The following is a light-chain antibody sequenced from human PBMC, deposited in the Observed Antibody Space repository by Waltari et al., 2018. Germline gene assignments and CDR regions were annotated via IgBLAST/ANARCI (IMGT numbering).Light chain of an antibody. CDR3: CSYAGNYLRV. CDR2: DVN. J-gene: IGLJ2*01. CDR1: SSDVGYYNY. V-gene: IGLV2-11*01. Sequence: QSALTQPRSVSGSPGQSVTIPCTGTSSDVGYYNYVSWYQQHPGKAPKVIIYDVNERPSGVPDRVSGSKSGNTASLTIAGLQAEDEADYYCCSYAGNYLRVFGGGTKLTVL.